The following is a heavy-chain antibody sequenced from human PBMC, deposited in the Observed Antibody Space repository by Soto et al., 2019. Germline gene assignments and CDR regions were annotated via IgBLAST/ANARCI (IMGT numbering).Heavy chain of an antibody. Sequence: PGGSLRLSCAASGFTFSNYAMHWVRQAPGKGLEWVAVISYDGSNKYYADSVKGRFTISRDNSKNTLYLQMNSLRAEDTAVYYCATRSPAFGYWGQGTLVTVSS. CDR1: GFTFSNYA. V-gene: IGHV3-30-3*01. CDR2: ISYDGSNK. J-gene: IGHJ4*02. CDR3: ATRSPAFGY.